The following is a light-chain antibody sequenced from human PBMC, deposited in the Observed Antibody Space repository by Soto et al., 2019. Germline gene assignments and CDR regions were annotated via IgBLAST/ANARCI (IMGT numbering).Light chain of an antibody. Sequence: EIVLTQAPGTLSLSPGERPTLSCRASQSVSSNYLAWYQQKPGXAPXXLVYDASNRATGIPDRFSVIGSGTEFTLTISRLEPEDFAVDDCQQYGSSGTFGQGTKVDIK. CDR1: QSVSSNY. J-gene: IGKJ1*01. V-gene: IGKV3-20*01. CDR3: QQYGSSGT. CDR2: DAS.